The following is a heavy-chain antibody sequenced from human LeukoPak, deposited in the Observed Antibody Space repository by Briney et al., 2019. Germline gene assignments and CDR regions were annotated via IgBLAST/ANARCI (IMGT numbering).Heavy chain of an antibody. CDR2: ISSSSSSR. D-gene: IGHD6-13*01. Sequence: GGSLRLSCAASGFTFSSYSMNWVRQAPGKGLEWVSYISSSSSSRYYADSVKGRFTISRDYAKNSLYLQMNSLRAEDTAVYYCARVMGGAAAGTAHYYYMDVWGKGTTVTVSS. CDR1: GFTFSSYS. V-gene: IGHV3-48*01. CDR3: ARVMGGAAAGTAHYYYMDV. J-gene: IGHJ6*03.